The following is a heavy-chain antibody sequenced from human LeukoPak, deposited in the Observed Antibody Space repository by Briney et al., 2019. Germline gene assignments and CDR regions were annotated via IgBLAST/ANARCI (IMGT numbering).Heavy chain of an antibody. J-gene: IGHJ4*02. CDR3: ARSTTVTTDFDY. V-gene: IGHV4-31*03. Sequence: SQTLSLTCIVSGGSISNGGYYWSWIRQHPGQGLEWIGYIYYSGYTYYNSSLKSRVTISLDTSKNQFSLNLSSVTAADTAVYFCARSTTVTTDFDYWGQGALVTVSS. CDR2: IYYSGYT. D-gene: IGHD4-17*01. CDR1: GGSISNGGYY.